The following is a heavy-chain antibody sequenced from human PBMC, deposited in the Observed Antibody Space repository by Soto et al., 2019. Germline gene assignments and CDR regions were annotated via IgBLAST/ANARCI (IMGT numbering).Heavy chain of an antibody. CDR1: GYTLTELS. CDR3: ARVQESGGYYFNHNWFDP. Sequence: GASVKVSCKVSGYTLTELSMHWVRQAPGKGLEWMGGFDPEDGETNYAQKFQGRVTMTEDKSTSTAYMELSSLRSEDTAVYYCARVQESGGYYFNHNWFDPWGQGTLVTVSS. CDR2: FDPEDGET. V-gene: IGHV1-24*01. J-gene: IGHJ5*02. D-gene: IGHD1-26*01.